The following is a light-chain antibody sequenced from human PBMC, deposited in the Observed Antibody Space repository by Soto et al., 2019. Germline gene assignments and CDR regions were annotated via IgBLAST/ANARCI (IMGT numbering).Light chain of an antibody. CDR3: QQRSNWPPYT. J-gene: IGKJ2*01. CDR2: DAS. Sequence: EIVLTQSPATLSLSPGERATLSCRASQSVTNYSAWYQQKPGQAPRLLIYDASNRATGIPARFSGSGSGTDFTLTISSLEPEDFAVYYCQQRSNWPPYTFGQGTKLEIK. V-gene: IGKV3-11*01. CDR1: QSVTNY.